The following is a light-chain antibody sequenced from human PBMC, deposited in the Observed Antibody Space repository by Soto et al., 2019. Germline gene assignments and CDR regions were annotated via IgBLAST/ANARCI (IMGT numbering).Light chain of an antibody. CDR3: QLRSSWPT. J-gene: IGKJ4*01. Sequence: EIVFTQSPATLSLSPGERATLSCRASQTVSNYIAWYQHKPGQGPRLLIYDASNRAAGIPTRFRGSGSGTDFTLTITSLEPEDSAGYYCQLRSSWPTFGGGTKVEIK. CDR2: DAS. V-gene: IGKV3-11*01. CDR1: QTVSNY.